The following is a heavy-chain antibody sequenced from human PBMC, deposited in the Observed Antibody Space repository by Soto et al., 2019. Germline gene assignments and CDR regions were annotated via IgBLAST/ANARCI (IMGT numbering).Heavy chain of an antibody. CDR2: IYYSGST. D-gene: IGHD5-12*01. CDR3: ARVSSGYDRFDP. CDR1: GGSVSSGSYY. J-gene: IGHJ5*02. V-gene: IGHV4-61*01. Sequence: SETLSLTCTVSGGSVSSGSYYWSWIRQPPGKGLEWIGYIYYSGSTSYNPSLKSRVAISVDTSKNQFSLKLSSVTAADTAVYYCARVSSGYDRFDPWGQGTLVTVSS.